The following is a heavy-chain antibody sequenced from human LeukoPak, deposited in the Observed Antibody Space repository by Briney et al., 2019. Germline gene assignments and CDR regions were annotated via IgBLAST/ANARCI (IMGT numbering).Heavy chain of an antibody. V-gene: IGHV1-8*01. D-gene: IGHD3-10*01. CDR2: VNPNAGNA. Sequence: ASVKVSCKASGYTFTSYDINWVRQATGQGLEWMGCVNPNAGNAAYAQKFQGRVTMTTNTSISTAYMELSSLRSEDTAVYYCARVKASRGGVNWFDPWGQGTLVTVSS. CDR3: ARVKASRGGVNWFDP. CDR1: GYTFTSYD. J-gene: IGHJ5*02.